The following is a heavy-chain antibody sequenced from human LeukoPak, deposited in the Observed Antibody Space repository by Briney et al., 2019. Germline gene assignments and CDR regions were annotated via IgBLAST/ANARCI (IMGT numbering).Heavy chain of an antibody. CDR2: IYYSGST. Sequence: SETLSLTCTVSGGSISSGGYYWSWIRQHPGKGLEWIGYIYYSGSTYYNPSLKCRVTISVDTSKNQFSLKLSSVTAADTAVYYCARAHNWNYYPWGQGTLVTVSS. CDR1: GGSISSGGYY. CDR3: ARAHNWNYYP. J-gene: IGHJ5*02. D-gene: IGHD1-7*01. V-gene: IGHV4-31*03.